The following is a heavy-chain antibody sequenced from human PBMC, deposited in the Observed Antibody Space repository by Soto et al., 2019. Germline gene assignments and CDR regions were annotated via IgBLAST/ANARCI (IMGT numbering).Heavy chain of an antibody. D-gene: IGHD4-17*01. CDR2: ISAYNGNT. V-gene: IGHV1-18*01. CDR3: ARDILDYGDYGVEWSWFDP. Sequence: ASVKVSCKASGYTFTSYGISWVRQAPGQGLEWMGWISAYNGNTNYAQKLQGRVTMTTDTSTSTAYMELRSLRSDDTAVYYCARDILDYGDYGVEWSWFDPWGQGTLVTVSS. J-gene: IGHJ5*02. CDR1: GYTFTSYG.